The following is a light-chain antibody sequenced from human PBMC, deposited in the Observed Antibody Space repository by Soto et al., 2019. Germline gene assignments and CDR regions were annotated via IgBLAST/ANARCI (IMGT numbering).Light chain of an antibody. V-gene: IGKV3-20*01. Sequence: EIVLTQSPGTLSLSPGERATLSCRASQSVNSSYLAWYQQKPGQAPRLLIYGASSRATGIPDRFSGSGSGTDFTLTISRLEPDDFAVYYCEQYGSSRGTFGGGTKVEIK. J-gene: IGKJ4*01. CDR2: GAS. CDR3: EQYGSSRGT. CDR1: QSVNSSY.